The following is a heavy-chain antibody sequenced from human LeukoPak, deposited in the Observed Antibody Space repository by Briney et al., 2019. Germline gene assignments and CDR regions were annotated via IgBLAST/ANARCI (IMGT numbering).Heavy chain of an antibody. J-gene: IGHJ6*03. CDR3: ARESYVRGGFPTYYYYYYIDV. CDR1: GGSISSYY. D-gene: IGHD3-10*02. V-gene: IGHV4-4*07. CDR2: IYTSGST. Sequence: PSETLSLTCTVSGGSISSYYWSWIRQPAGKGLEWIGRIYTSGSTNYNPSLKSRVTMSVDTSKNQFSLKLSSVTAADTAVYYCARESYVRGGFPTYYYYYYIDVWGKGTTVTVSS.